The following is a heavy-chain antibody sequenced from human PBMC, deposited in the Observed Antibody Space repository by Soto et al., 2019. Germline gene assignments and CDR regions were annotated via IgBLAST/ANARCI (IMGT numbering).Heavy chain of an antibody. CDR2: IGYDGSNK. Sequence: VQLVESGGGVVQPGRSLRLSCAASGFTFSSYGMHWVRQAPGKGLEWVAVIGYDGSNKYYADSVKGRFTISRDNSKNTLYLQMNSLRAEDTAVYYCARGIYSNYAFDYWGQGTLVTVSS. CDR3: ARGIYSNYAFDY. D-gene: IGHD4-4*01. CDR1: GFTFSSYG. J-gene: IGHJ4*02. V-gene: IGHV3-33*01.